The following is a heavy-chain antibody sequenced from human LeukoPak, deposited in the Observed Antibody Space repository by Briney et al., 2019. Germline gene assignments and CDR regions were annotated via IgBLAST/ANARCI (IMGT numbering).Heavy chain of an antibody. CDR3: ARWNIVATIGGYYFDY. J-gene: IGHJ4*02. V-gene: IGHV1-2*02. CDR2: INPNSGGT. CDR1: GYTLISYG. D-gene: IGHD5-12*01. Sequence: GASVKVSCKASGYTLISYGISWVRQAPGQGLEWMGWINPNSGGTNYAQKFQGRVTMTRDTSISTAYMELSRLRSDDTAVYYCARWNIVATIGGYYFDYWGQGTLVTVSS.